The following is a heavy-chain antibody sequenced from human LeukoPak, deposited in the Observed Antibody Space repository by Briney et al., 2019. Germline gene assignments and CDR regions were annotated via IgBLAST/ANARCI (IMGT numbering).Heavy chain of an antibody. D-gene: IGHD3-10*01. CDR2: MYHSGST. CDR1: GGSFISNNW. J-gene: IGHJ4*02. Sequence: PSGTLSLTCAVSGGSFISNNWWSWVRQPPGKGLEWIGQMYHSGSTNYNPSLKSRVTVSLDKSKTQFSLRLSSVTAADTALYYCARGRDGSGGFDYWGQGTLVTVSS. CDR3: ARGRDGSGGFDY. V-gene: IGHV4-4*02.